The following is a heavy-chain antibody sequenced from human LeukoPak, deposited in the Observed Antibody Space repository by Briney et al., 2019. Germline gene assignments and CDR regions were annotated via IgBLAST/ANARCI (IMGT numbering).Heavy chain of an antibody. D-gene: IGHD6-13*01. V-gene: IGHV3-73*01. Sequence: GSLKLSCSTSGFTFCDSVIHWVRQASGKGVGWVGRIRSKANSYATAYAASVQGRFTISRDDSKNTAYLQMNSLKTEDTAVYYCTGGSSTDFDFWGQGTLVTVSS. J-gene: IGHJ4*02. CDR3: TGGSSTDFDF. CDR2: IRSKANSYAT. CDR1: GFTFCDSV.